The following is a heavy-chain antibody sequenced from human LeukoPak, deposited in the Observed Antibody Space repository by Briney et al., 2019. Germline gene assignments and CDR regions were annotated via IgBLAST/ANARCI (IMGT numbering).Heavy chain of an antibody. CDR2: MNPNSGNT. J-gene: IGHJ5*02. D-gene: IGHD6-19*01. Sequence: ASVKVSCKAPGYTFTTYDINWVRQATGQGLEWMGWMNPNSGNTGYTQKFQGRVTMTRNTSISTAYMELSSLRSEDTAVYYCARGRGSGHKENWFDPWGQGTLVTVSS. CDR3: ARGRGSGHKENWFDP. V-gene: IGHV1-8*01. CDR1: GYTFTTYD.